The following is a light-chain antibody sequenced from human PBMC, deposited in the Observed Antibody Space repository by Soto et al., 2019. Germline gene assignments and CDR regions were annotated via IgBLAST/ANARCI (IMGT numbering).Light chain of an antibody. CDR1: QSVYSN. Sequence: EIVMTQSPATLSVSPGERATLSCRASQSVYSNLAWYQQTPGQAPRLLIYVASTRATGIPARFRGSGSGTEFTLNISSLQSEDFAVYYCQQYQRWPLTFGDGTTVEIK. CDR3: QQYQRWPLT. J-gene: IGKJ4*01. V-gene: IGKV3-15*01. CDR2: VAS.